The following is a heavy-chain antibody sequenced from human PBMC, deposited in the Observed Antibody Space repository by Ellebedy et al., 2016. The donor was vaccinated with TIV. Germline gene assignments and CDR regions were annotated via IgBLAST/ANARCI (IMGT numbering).Heavy chain of an antibody. CDR3: AGIADVRFDP. V-gene: IGHV3-30*03. CDR2: TSDDEGDK. CDR1: GFIFSSYG. D-gene: IGHD3-10*02. J-gene: IGHJ5*02. Sequence: PGGSLRLSCAASGFIFSSYGMHWVRQAPGKGLEWVAVTSDDEGDKNYADSVKGRFTISRDNSKNPLYLQMNSLRTEDTAVYYCAGIADVRFDPWGQGTLVSVSS.